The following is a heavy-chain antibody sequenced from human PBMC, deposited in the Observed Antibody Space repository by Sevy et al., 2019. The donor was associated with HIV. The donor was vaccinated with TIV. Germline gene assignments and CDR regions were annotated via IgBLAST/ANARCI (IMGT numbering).Heavy chain of an antibody. Sequence: GGSLRLSCAASGFTFSSYGMHWVCQAPGKGLEWVAIIWYDGSNKKYADSVKGRFSISRDNSKNTLYLQMNSLRAEDTAVYYCAREGIAVAGIGYYFDYWGQGTLVTVSS. CDR3: AREGIAVAGIGYYFDY. J-gene: IGHJ4*02. D-gene: IGHD6-19*01. V-gene: IGHV3-33*01. CDR2: IWYDGSNK. CDR1: GFTFSSYG.